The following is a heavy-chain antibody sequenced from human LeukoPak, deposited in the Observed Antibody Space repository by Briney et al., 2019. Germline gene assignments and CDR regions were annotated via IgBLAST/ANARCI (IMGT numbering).Heavy chain of an antibody. J-gene: IGHJ4*02. V-gene: IGHV3-23*01. CDR1: GFTFSAYA. CDR2: ITTSGDYT. D-gene: IGHD2-15*01. Sequence: GGSLRLSCAASGFTFSAYAMSWVRQAPGKGLEWVSVITTSGDYTHYADSIKGRFTVSRDNSKNTVYLQMNSLRAEDTAMYYCAKAPRGGSPPNCWGQGTLVTVSS. CDR3: AKAPRGGSPPNC.